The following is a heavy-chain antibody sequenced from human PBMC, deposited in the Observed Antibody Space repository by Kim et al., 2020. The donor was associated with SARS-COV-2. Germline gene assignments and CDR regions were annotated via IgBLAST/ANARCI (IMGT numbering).Heavy chain of an antibody. D-gene: IGHD2-2*01. J-gene: IGHJ6*02. CDR2: IKQDGSEK. CDR1: GFTFSSYW. Sequence: GGSLRLSCAASGFTFSSYWMSWVHQAPGKGLEWVANIKQDGSEKYYVDSVKGRFTISRDNAKNSLYLQMNSLRAEDTAVYYCARDRAPKYCSSTSCHAAYYYYGMDVWGQGTTVTVSS. CDR3: ARDRAPKYCSSTSCHAAYYYYGMDV. V-gene: IGHV3-7*01.